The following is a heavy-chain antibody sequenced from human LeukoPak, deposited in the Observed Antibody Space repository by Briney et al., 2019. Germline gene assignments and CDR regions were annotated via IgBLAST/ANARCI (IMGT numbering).Heavy chain of an antibody. V-gene: IGHV4-39*07. CDR3: ARVGYSYDSFFDY. CDR1: GGSISSNNYY. Sequence: PSETLSLTCTVSGGSISSNNYYWGWIRQPPGKGLEWIGSVFYSGNTYYNPSLKSRVTISVDTSKNQFSLNLSSVTAADTAVYYCARVGYSYDSFFDYWGQGTLVTVSS. D-gene: IGHD5-18*01. J-gene: IGHJ4*02. CDR2: VFYSGNT.